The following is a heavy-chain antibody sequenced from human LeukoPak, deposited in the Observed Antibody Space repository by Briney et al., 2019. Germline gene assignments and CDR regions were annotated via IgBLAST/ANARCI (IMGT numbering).Heavy chain of an antibody. CDR2: ISYDGSNK. D-gene: IGHD5-12*01. J-gene: IGHJ4*02. CDR3: AKSARPISMVATWDY. Sequence: GRSLRLSCAASGFTFSSYGMHWVRQAPGKGLEWVAVISYDGSNKYYADSVKGRFTISRDNSKNTLYLQMNSLRAEDTAVYYCAKSARPISMVATWDYWGQGTLVTVSS. CDR1: GFTFSSYG. V-gene: IGHV3-30*18.